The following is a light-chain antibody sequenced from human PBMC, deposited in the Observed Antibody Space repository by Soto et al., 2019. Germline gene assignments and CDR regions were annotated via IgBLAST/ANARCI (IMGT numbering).Light chain of an antibody. CDR3: QQYGSSGT. CDR1: QSVSISY. J-gene: IGKJ1*01. Sequence: EIVLTQSPGTLSLSPGERATLSCMASQSVSISYLAWYQQKPGQAPRLLIYGASSRATGIPDRFSGSGSGTDFTLTISRLEPEDFAVYYCQQYGSSGTFGQGTKVDI. V-gene: IGKV3-20*01. CDR2: GAS.